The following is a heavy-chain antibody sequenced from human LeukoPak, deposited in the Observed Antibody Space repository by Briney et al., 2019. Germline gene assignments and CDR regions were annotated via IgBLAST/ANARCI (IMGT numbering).Heavy chain of an antibody. V-gene: IGHV1-2*02. D-gene: IGHD2-15*01. Sequence: ASVKVSCKASGYTFTGYYMHWVRQAPGQGLEWMGWINPNSGGTNYAQKFQGRVTMTRDTSISTAYMELSRLRSDDTAVYYCARDCSGGSCYSRGDYWGQGTLVTVSS. CDR3: ARDCSGGSCYSRGDY. CDR2: INPNSGGT. J-gene: IGHJ4*02. CDR1: GYTFTGYY.